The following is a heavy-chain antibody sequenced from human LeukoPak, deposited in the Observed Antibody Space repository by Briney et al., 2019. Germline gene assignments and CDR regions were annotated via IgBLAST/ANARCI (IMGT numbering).Heavy chain of an antibody. J-gene: IGHJ4*02. CDR3: AKDYYYDSSGHSPFDY. D-gene: IGHD3-22*01. CDR2: ISGSGGST. CDR1: GFTFSTYG. V-gene: IGHV3-23*01. Sequence: GGTLRLSCAASGFTFSTYGMNWVRQAPGKGLEWATVISGSGGSTYYADSVKGRFTTSRDNSKNTLYLQMNSLRAEDTAVYYCAKDYYYDSSGHSPFDYWGQGTLVTVSS.